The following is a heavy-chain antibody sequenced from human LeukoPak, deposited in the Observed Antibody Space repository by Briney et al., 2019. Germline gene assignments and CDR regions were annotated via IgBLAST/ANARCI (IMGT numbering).Heavy chain of an antibody. D-gene: IGHD6-13*01. V-gene: IGHV3-23*01. CDR2: IRAGGST. Sequence: GGSLRLSCAASGFTFSSYAMSWVRKAPGKGLEWVPAIRAGGSTYYADSVKGRFTISRDNSKNTLYLQMNSLRAEDTAVYYCAKVSSSWYGWGQGTLVTVSS. CDR1: GFTFSSYA. CDR3: AKVSSSWYG. J-gene: IGHJ4*02.